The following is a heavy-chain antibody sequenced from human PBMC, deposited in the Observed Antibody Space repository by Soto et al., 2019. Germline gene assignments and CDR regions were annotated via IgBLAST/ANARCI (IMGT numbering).Heavy chain of an antibody. CDR2: MFYSGTS. CDR1: GCSVINYY. V-gene: IGHV4-59*02. D-gene: IGHD3-16*01. J-gene: IGHJ1*01. Sequence: ESLSLTSHVAGCSVINYYGIRVWQTPEKGMEWIGYMFYSGTSNYNSSLKSRVTISVDTSKNQFSLTLRSVTAAETATYYCVRSGHSFGGVSWGLGTLFTVSS. CDR3: VRSGHSFGGVS.